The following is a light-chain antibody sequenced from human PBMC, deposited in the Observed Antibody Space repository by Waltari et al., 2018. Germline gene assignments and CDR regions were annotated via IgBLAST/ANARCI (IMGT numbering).Light chain of an antibody. J-gene: IGLJ3*02. V-gene: IGLV2-14*01. CDR3: SSYMNSSLV. CDR1: SSDIGVYKS. Sequence: QSALTQPASVSGSPGQSITISCTGTSSDIGVYKSVSWYQQHPGKAPKLMIYGVSNRPSGVSNRFSGSKSGSTASLTISGLQSEDEADYYCSSYMNSSLVFGAGTKVTVL. CDR2: GVS.